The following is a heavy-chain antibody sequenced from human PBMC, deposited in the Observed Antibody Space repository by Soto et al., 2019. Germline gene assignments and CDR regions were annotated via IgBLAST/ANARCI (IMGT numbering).Heavy chain of an antibody. J-gene: IGHJ4*02. Sequence: EVQLLEAGGGLVKPGGSLRLSCAASGFSFTNAWMHWVRQAPGKGLEWVGRVKSITDGWTTAYAAPIKGRCTITRDYSENTLYLPMNSLKTDDTAVYYCLRGVGWFWGQGTLVNVFS. V-gene: IGHV3-15*07. CDR1: GFSFTNAW. D-gene: IGHD6-19*01. CDR3: LRGVGWF. CDR2: VKSITDGWTT.